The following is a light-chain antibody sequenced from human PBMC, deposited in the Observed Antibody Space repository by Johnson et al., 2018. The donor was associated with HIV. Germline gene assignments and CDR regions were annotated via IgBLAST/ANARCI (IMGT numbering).Light chain of an antibody. CDR3: GTWDSSLSAGL. CDR1: SSNIGNNY. J-gene: IGLJ1*01. Sequence: QSMLTQPPSLSAAPGQKVTISCSGSSSNIGNNYVSWYQQLPGTAPKLLIYDNNKRPSGIPDRFSGSKSGTSATLGITGLQTGDEADYYCGTWDSSLSAGLFGTGTKVTVL. V-gene: IGLV1-51*01. CDR2: DNN.